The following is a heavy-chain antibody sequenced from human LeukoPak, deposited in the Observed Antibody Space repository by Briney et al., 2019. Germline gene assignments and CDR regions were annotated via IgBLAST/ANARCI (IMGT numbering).Heavy chain of an antibody. D-gene: IGHD3-22*01. CDR1: GGTFSSEA. Sequence: SVKVSCKASGGTFSSEAISWVRQAPGQGLEWVGRIIPILATPKYAQKFQGQGRVTITADKSTRTVYMELNSLRSEDTAVYYCARENYDSRGYYPDNWGQGTLVTVSS. CDR2: IIPILATP. J-gene: IGHJ4*02. V-gene: IGHV1-69*04. CDR3: ARENYDSRGYYPDN.